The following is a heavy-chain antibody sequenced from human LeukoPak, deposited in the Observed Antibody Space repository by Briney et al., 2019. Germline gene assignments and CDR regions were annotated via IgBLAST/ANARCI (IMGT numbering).Heavy chain of an antibody. V-gene: IGHV3-30*02. J-gene: IGHJ6*03. CDR1: GFSFSSYG. Sequence: PGGSLRLSCAGSGFSFSSYGMHWVRQAPGKGLEWMAFIRSDGSNKYYADSVKGRFTISRDNSKNTLYLQMNSLRAEDTALYYCAKSRNFYFYFMEVSGRGTKVTISS. CDR3: AKSRNFYFYFMEV. CDR2: IRSDGSNK.